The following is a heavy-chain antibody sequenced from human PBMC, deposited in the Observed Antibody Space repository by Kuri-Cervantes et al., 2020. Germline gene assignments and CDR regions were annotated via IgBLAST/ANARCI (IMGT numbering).Heavy chain of an antibody. CDR2: LWYDGTNK. V-gene: IGHV3-33*08. Sequence: GGSLRLSCAASGFTFSSYGMHRVRQAPGKGLEWVAVLWYDGTNKYYADSVKGRFTISRDDSKNTLFLQMNSLRAEDTAVYYCARALDYDSSGYRHGYYYYGMDVWGQGTTVTVSS. CDR3: ARALDYDSSGYRHGYYYYGMDV. J-gene: IGHJ6*02. D-gene: IGHD3-22*01. CDR1: GFTFSSYG.